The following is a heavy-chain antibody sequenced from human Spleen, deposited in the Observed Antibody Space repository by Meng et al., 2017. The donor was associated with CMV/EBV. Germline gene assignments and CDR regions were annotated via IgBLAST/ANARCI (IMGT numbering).Heavy chain of an antibody. CDR1: DGSISGHY. CDR2: IYDTVST. V-gene: IGHV4-59*11. CDR3: ARVLYTWEQGTYYFDY. Sequence: SETLSLTCTVSDGSISGHYWSWIRQPPGKGLEWIGYIYDTVSTNYSPSLESRVTMSIDTSKNQFSLKLSSVTAADTAVYYCARVLYTWEQGTYYFDYWGQGMLVTVS. J-gene: IGHJ4*02. D-gene: IGHD1-26*01.